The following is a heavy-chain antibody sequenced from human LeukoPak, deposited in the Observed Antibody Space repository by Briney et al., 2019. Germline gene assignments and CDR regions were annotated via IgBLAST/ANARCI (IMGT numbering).Heavy chain of an antibody. CDR2: ISSGSGTI. J-gene: IGHJ5*02. Sequence: PGGSLRLSCAASGFTFSSYSMNWVRQAPGKGLEYVSYISSGSGTIYYADSVKGRFTISRDNAKNSLYLQMNSLRAEDTAVYYCARDLEDYYDSSGYRGFDPWGQGTLVTVSS. V-gene: IGHV3-48*04. CDR1: GFTFSSYS. D-gene: IGHD3-22*01. CDR3: ARDLEDYYDSSGYRGFDP.